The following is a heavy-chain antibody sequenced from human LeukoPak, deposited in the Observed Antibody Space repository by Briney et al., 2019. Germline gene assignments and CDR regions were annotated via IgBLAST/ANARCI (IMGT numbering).Heavy chain of an antibody. CDR2: IYYSGST. Sequence: SETLSLTCTVSGGSISSYYWSWIRQPPGKGLEWIGYIYYSGSTNYIPSLKSRVTISVDTSKNQFSLKLSSVTAADTAVYYCARVGGPYSGDYYYMDVWGKGNTVTVSS. CDR1: GGSISSYY. D-gene: IGHD2-15*01. CDR3: ARVGGPYSGDYYYMDV. J-gene: IGHJ6*03. V-gene: IGHV4-59*01.